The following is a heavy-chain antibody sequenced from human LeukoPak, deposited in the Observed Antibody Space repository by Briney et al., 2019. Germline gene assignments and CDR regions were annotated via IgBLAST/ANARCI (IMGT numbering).Heavy chain of an antibody. CDR1: GGSFSGYY. J-gene: IGHJ4*02. V-gene: IGHV4-34*01. CDR3: ARWYSGGIITTVEAMGFDY. Sequence: SETLSLTCAVYGGSFSGYYWSWIRQPPGKGLEWIGEITHSGRANYNPSLKSRVTISVDTSKNQFSLKLSSVTAADTAVYYCARWYSGGIITTVEAMGFDYWGQGTLVTVSS. D-gene: IGHD3-22*01. CDR2: ITHSGRA.